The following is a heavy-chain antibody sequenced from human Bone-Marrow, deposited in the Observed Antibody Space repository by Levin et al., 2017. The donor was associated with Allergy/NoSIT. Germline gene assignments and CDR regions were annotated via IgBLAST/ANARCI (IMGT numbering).Heavy chain of an antibody. CDR1: GFTFSSYA. D-gene: IGHD2-15*01. V-gene: IGHV3-30*04. CDR2: ISYDGRNK. CDR3: ARVGVATATRGGYFDY. Sequence: GGSLRLSCAASGFTFSSYAFHWVRQAPGKGLEWVSVISYDGRNKFYADFVKGRFTISRDNSKNTLYLEMNSLTSADTAMYYCARVGVATATRGGYFDYWGQGTLVTVSS. J-gene: IGHJ4*02.